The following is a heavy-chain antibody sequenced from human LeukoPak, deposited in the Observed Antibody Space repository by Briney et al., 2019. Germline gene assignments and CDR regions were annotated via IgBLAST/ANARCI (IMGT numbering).Heavy chain of an antibody. J-gene: IGHJ4*02. D-gene: IGHD3-10*01. V-gene: IGHV3-23*01. CDR3: AKAFFSGSGGNHKHFDS. CDR2: MSSVT. CDR1: GFTFSSFA. Sequence: GGSLRLSCAASGFTFSSFAMSWVRQAPGKGLEWVSAMSSVTYYADSVKGRFTISRDDSKSTLFLQMNSLRAEDTAVYYCAKAFFSGSGGNHKHFDSWGQGTLVTVSS.